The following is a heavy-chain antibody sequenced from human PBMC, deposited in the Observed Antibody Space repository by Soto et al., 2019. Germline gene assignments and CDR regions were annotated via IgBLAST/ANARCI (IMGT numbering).Heavy chain of an antibody. CDR1: GFTFSSYS. J-gene: IGHJ6*02. CDR2: ISSSSSTI. V-gene: IGHV3-48*02. CDR3: ARDFEMYYEATYYYYSMDV. Sequence: GGSLRLSCAASGFTFSSYSMNWVRQAPGKGLEWVSYISSSSSTIYYADSVKGRFTIPRDNAKNSLYLQMNSLRDEDTAVYYCARDFEMYYEATYYYYSMDVSAQGTTLTGSS. D-gene: IGHD2-8*01.